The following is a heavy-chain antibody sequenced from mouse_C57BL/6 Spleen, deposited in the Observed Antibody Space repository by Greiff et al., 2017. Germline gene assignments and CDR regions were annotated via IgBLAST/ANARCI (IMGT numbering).Heavy chain of an antibody. D-gene: IGHD1-1*01. CDR1: GFSLSTSGMG. CDR3: ARDYYGSSLYWYFDV. Sequence: QVTLKESGPGILQSSQTLSLTCSFSGFSLSTSGMGVSWIRQPSGKGLEWLVHIYWDDDKRYNPSLKSRLTISKDTSRNQVFLKITSVDTADTATYYCARDYYGSSLYWYFDVWGTGTTVTVSS. V-gene: IGHV8-12*01. J-gene: IGHJ1*03. CDR2: IYWDDDK.